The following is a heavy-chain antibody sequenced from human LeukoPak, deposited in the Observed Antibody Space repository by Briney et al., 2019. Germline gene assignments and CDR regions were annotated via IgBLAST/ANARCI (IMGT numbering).Heavy chain of an antibody. CDR1: GFAFSSSA. Sequence: GGSLRLSCAASGFAFSSSAMSWVRQAPGKGLEWVSSISGSGGSPYYADSVKGRFTISRDNSKDTLYLQMNSLRAEDTAVYYCAKDPEGSGSYVNWGQGTLVTVSS. V-gene: IGHV3-23*01. CDR3: AKDPEGSGSYVN. J-gene: IGHJ4*02. CDR2: ISGSGGSP. D-gene: IGHD1-26*01.